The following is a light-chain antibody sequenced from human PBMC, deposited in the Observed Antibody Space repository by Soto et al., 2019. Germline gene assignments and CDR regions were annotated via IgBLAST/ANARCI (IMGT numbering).Light chain of an antibody. Sequence: DIQLTQSPSFLSASVGDRLTITCRASQDVNNFLAWYQQKPGKAPKLLIYTISTLQSGVPSRFSGSGSVTEISLTISSLQPEDFATYYCQQVNRYPVTFGGGTKVDIK. CDR3: QQVNRYPVT. CDR1: QDVNNF. V-gene: IGKV1-9*01. J-gene: IGKJ4*01. CDR2: TIS.